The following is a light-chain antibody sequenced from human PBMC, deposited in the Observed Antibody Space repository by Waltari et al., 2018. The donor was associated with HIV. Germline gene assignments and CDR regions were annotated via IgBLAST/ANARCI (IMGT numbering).Light chain of an antibody. CDR3: QQFDDWEYT. J-gene: IGKJ2*01. Sequence: EVVLTQSPGSLSLSPGENVSLSCTASKVVNSNYLAGYQQRRGQTPTLVRSGTWVRAPGVPARFSGSGSGKLFILTINGLEPEDFTTYFCQQFDDWEYTFGQGTQLELK. CDR2: GTW. V-gene: IGKV3-20*01. CDR1: KVVNSNY.